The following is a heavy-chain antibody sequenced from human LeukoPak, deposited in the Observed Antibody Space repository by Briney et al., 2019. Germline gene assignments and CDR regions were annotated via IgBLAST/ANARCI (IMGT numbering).Heavy chain of an antibody. D-gene: IGHD6-6*01. Sequence: GGSLRLSCAASGFTFSSYAMHWVRQAPGKGLEWVAVISYDGSNKYYADSVKGRFTISRDNSKNTLYLQMNSLRAEDTAVYYCARRFGIAARDQENSYYYYYYMDVWGKGTTVTVSS. CDR2: ISYDGSNK. V-gene: IGHV3-30*04. CDR3: ARRFGIAARDQENSYYYYYYMDV. J-gene: IGHJ6*03. CDR1: GFTFSSYA.